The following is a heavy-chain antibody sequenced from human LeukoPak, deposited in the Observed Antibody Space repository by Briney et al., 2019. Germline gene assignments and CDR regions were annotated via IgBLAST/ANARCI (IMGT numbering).Heavy chain of an antibody. V-gene: IGHV4-39*07. J-gene: IGHJ4*02. D-gene: IGHD3-10*01. CDR1: GGSISSYY. CDR3: ARERGDYFDY. CDR2: IYYSGST. Sequence: SETLSLTCTVSGGSISSYYWGWIRQPPGKGLEWIGSIYYSGSTYYNPSLKSRVTISVDTSKNQFSLKLSSVTAADTAVYYCARERGDYFDYRGQGTLVTVSS.